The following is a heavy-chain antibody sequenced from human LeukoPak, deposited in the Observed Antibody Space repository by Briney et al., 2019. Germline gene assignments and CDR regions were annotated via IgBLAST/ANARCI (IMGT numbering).Heavy chain of an antibody. D-gene: IGHD3-3*01. J-gene: IGHJ4*02. Sequence: PSETLSLTCTVSGGYISSSSYYWGWIRQPPGNGLEWIGSIYYSGSTYYNPSLKSRVTISVDTSKNQFSLKLSSVTAADTAVYYCARHFWSGYYIDYWGQGTLVTVSS. CDR1: GGYISSSSYY. CDR2: IYYSGST. V-gene: IGHV4-39*01. CDR3: ARHFWSGYYIDY.